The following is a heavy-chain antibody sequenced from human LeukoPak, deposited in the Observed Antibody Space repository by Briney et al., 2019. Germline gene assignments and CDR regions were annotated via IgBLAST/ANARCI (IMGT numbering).Heavy chain of an antibody. CDR1: GGSISSGSYY. CDR3: ARDLVGANYYFDY. V-gene: IGHV4-61*02. D-gene: IGHD1-26*01. Sequence: SETLSLTCTVSGGSISSGSYYWSWIRQPAGKGLEWIGRIYTSGSTNYNPSLKSRVTISVDTSKNQFSLKLSSVTAADTAVYYCARDLVGANYYFDYWGQGTLVTVSS. J-gene: IGHJ4*02. CDR2: IYTSGST.